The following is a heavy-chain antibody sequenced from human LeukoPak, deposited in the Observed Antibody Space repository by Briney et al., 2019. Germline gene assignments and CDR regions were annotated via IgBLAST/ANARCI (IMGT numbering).Heavy chain of an antibody. CDR2: ISGSGGST. D-gene: IGHD1-1*01. Sequence: GGSLRLSCVRSGVTFTSYGMTWVRQAPGEGLEWVSVISGSGGSTSYADSVKGRFTISRDNSKNTLYLQMNSLRGEDTAIYYCAKDNDLDSWGQGTLVTVSS. J-gene: IGHJ4*02. CDR3: AKDNDLDS. V-gene: IGHV3-23*01. CDR1: GVTFTSYG.